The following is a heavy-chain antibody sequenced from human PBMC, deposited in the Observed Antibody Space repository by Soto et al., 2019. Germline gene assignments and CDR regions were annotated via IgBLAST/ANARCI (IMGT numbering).Heavy chain of an antibody. D-gene: IGHD3-10*01. CDR3: ALTTITRIRGEPPAH. J-gene: IGHJ4*02. CDR1: GIIFSAFA. Sequence: PGGSLRLSCTASGIIFSAFAMSWVRQAPGKGLEWVSGITGSGGSTYYADSVKGRFTISRDNSKSTLYLQINSLRAEDTAMYYCALTTITRIRGEPPAHWGQGTLVTVSS. V-gene: IGHV3-23*01. CDR2: ITGSGGST.